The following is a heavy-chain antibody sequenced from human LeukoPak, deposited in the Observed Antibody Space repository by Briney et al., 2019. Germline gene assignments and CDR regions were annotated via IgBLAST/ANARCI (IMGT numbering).Heavy chain of an antibody. V-gene: IGHV4-59*12. CDR2: IYYSGST. CDR3: ASGIAAAGTKPQFDY. CDR1: GGSISGYY. J-gene: IGHJ4*02. Sequence: SETLSLTCSVSGGSISGYYWSWIRQPPGKGLQWIAYIYYSGSTNYNPSLKSRVTISVDTSKNQFSLKLSSVTAADTAVYYCASGIAAAGTKPQFDYWGQGTLVTVSS. D-gene: IGHD6-13*01.